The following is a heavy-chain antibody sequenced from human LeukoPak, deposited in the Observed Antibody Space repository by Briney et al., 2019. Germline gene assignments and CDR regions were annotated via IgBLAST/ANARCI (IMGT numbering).Heavy chain of an antibody. Sequence: TPSETLSLTCAVYGGSFSGYYWSWIRQPPGKGLEWIGEINHSGSTNYNPSLKSRVTISVDTSKNQFSLKLSSVTAADTAVYYCARRRSYYGSGSSIGYWGQGTLVTVSS. CDR3: ARRRSYYGSGSSIGY. J-gene: IGHJ4*02. CDR1: GGSFSGYY. D-gene: IGHD3-10*01. V-gene: IGHV4-34*01. CDR2: INHSGST.